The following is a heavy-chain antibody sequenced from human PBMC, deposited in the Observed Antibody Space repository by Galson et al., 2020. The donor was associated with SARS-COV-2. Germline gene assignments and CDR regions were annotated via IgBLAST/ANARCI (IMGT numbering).Heavy chain of an antibody. J-gene: IGHJ5*02. CDR1: GNTFIEDF. CDR2: VHSRSGVT. Sequence: ASVKVSCKASGNTFIEDFINWVRQAPGQGLEWMGRVHSRSGVTNYAQKFQDRVTMTRDTSTATAFLELTSLRSDDTATYFCARVAGRGARCLDPWGQATLVTVSS. V-gene: IGHV1-2*02. D-gene: IGHD2-15*01. CDR3: ARVAGRGARCLDP.